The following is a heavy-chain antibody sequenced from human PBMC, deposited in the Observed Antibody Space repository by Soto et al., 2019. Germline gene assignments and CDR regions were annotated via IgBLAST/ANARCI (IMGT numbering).Heavy chain of an antibody. CDR1: GCSFTSYW. CDR3: ARDPGYSYGYN. CDR2: IYPGDSDT. V-gene: IGHV5-51*01. D-gene: IGHD5-18*01. Sequence: GESLKISCKGSGCSFTSYWIGWVRQMPGKGLEWMGIIYPGDSDTRYSPSFQGQVTITRDTSASTAYMELSSLRSEDTAVYYCARDPGYSYGYNWGQGTLVTVSS. J-gene: IGHJ4*02.